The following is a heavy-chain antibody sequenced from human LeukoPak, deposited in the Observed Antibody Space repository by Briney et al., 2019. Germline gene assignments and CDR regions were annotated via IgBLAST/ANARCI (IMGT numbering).Heavy chain of an antibody. CDR3: ARLRDGYNYDY. V-gene: IGHV3-48*03. CDR1: GFTFSTYE. D-gene: IGHD5-24*01. Sequence: GGSLRLSCAASGFTFSTYEMNWVRQAPGKGLEWVSYISSSGSTIYYADSVKGRFTISRDNAKNSLYLQINSLRAEDTAVYYRARLRDGYNYDYWGQGTLVTVSS. J-gene: IGHJ4*02. CDR2: ISSSGSTI.